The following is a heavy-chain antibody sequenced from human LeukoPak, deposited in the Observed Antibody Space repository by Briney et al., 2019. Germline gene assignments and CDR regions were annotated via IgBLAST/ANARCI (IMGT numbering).Heavy chain of an antibody. CDR2: IRYDGSNK. Sequence: PGGSLRLSCAASGFTFSNYGMHWVRQTPGKGLEWVAFIRYDGSNKYYANSVKGRFSISRDNSKNTLYLQMNSLRAEDTAVYYCARIVGATRAASGEDYWGQGTLVTVSS. CDR1: GFTFSNYG. J-gene: IGHJ4*02. V-gene: IGHV3-30*02. CDR3: ARIVGATRAASGEDY. D-gene: IGHD1-26*01.